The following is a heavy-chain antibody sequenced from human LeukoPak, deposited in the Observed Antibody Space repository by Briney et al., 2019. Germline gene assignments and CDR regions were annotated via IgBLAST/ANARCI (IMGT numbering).Heavy chain of an antibody. J-gene: IGHJ4*02. D-gene: IGHD2-2*02. CDR2: IWYGGSNK. CDR1: GFAVSSNY. V-gene: IGHV3-30*02. Sequence: GGSLRLSCAASGFAVSSNYMNWVRQAPGKGLEWVAVIWYGGSNKYYADSVKGRFTISRDNSKNTLYLQMNSLRAEDTAVYYCAKDSGYCSSTSCYMDYWGQGTLVTVSS. CDR3: AKDSGYCSSTSCYMDY.